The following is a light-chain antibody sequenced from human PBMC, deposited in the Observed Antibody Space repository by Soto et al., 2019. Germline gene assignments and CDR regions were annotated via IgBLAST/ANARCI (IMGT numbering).Light chain of an antibody. CDR1: QSVSSY. V-gene: IGKV3-11*01. CDR3: QQRSNWPIT. Sequence: EIVLTQSPATLSLSPGERATLSCRASQSVSSYLAWYQQKPGQAPRLLIYDASNMATGIPARFSGSGSGTDFTLTISSLEPEDFAVYYCQQRSNWPITFGQGTRLAIK. J-gene: IGKJ5*01. CDR2: DAS.